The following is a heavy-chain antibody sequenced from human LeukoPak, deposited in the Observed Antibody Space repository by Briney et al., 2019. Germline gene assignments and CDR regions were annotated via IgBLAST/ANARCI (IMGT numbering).Heavy chain of an antibody. CDR2: IYHSGST. V-gene: IGHV4-4*02. CDR1: GGSISSSNW. Sequence: PSGTLSLTCAVSGGSISSSNWWSWVRQPPGKGLEWIGEIYHSGSTNYNPSLKSRVTISVDKSKNQFSLKLSSVTAADTAVYYCARVGQKNQLLPYYFDYWGQGTLVTVSS. CDR3: ARVGQKNQLLPYYFDY. J-gene: IGHJ4*02. D-gene: IGHD2-2*01.